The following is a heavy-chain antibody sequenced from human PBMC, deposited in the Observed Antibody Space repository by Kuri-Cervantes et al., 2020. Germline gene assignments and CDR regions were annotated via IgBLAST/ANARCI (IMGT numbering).Heavy chain of an antibody. CDR3: ASGRAEWLVPAMVRKRRNY. V-gene: IGHV4-39*01. D-gene: IGHD6-19*01. Sequence: SETLSLTCTVSGGSISSGGYYWSWIRQHPGKGLEWIGSIYYSGSTYYNPSLKSRVTISVDTSKNQFSLKLSSVTAADTAVYYCASGRAEWLVPAMVRKRRNYWGQGTLVTVSS. CDR2: IYYSGST. CDR1: GGSISSGGYY. J-gene: IGHJ4*02.